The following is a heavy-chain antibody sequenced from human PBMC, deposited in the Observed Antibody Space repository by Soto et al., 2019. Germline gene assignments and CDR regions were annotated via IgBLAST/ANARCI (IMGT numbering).Heavy chain of an antibody. CDR1: GGSINSGKNN. CDR2: IYYSGST. D-gene: IGHD3-10*01. Sequence: PTDTVYLTCIDSGGSINSGKNNWSWIRQPPGKGLEWIGHIYYSGSTYYNPSLKSRAGISVDSSKSQVSLKLTSVTAADTAVYFCARILMNYYRLDYWGQGALVTVSS. J-gene: IGHJ4*02. V-gene: IGHV4-30-4*02. CDR3: ARILMNYYRLDY.